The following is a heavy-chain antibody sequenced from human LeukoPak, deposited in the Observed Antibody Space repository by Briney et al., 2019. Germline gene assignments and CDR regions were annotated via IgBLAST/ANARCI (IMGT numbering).Heavy chain of an antibody. CDR3: ATGGFYGSGSLDY. D-gene: IGHD3-10*01. CDR2: IYSIGTT. V-gene: IGHV3-53*01. Sequence: GGSLRLSCAASGFTVSNNYMSWVRQAPGKGLEWVSAIYSIGTTYYADSVKGRFTISRDNSKNTVYLQMNSLRGEDTAVYYCATGGFYGSGSLDYWGQGTLVTVSS. J-gene: IGHJ4*02. CDR1: GFTVSNNY.